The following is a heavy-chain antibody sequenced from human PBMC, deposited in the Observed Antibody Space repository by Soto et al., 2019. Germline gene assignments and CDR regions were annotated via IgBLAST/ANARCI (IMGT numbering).Heavy chain of an antibody. CDR2: ISYDGSNK. CDR3: ARETYYDFWSGPYYGMDV. Sequence: QVQLVESGGGVVQPGRSLRLSCAASGFTFSSYAMHWVRQAPGKGLEWVAVISYDGSNKYYADSVKGRFTISRDNSKNTLYRQRNRLRAEDTAVYYCARETYYDFWSGPYYGMDVWGQGTTVTVSS. V-gene: IGHV3-30*14. J-gene: IGHJ6*02. CDR1: GFTFSSYA. D-gene: IGHD3-3*01.